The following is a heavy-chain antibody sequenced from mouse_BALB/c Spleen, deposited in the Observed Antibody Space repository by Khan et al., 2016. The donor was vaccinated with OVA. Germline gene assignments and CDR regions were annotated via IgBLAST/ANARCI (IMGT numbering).Heavy chain of an antibody. D-gene: IGHD1-2*01. V-gene: IGHV3-2*02. CDR2: ISYSGST. J-gene: IGHJ2*01. Sequence: EVQLQESGPGLVKPSQSLSLTCTVTGYSITSGYGWNWIRQFPGNKLEWMGYISYSGSTNYNPSLNRRISLTRDTSKNQFFLQLNSVTTEDTATYYCARTARIKYWGQGTTLTVSS. CDR3: ARTARIKY. CDR1: GYSITSGYG.